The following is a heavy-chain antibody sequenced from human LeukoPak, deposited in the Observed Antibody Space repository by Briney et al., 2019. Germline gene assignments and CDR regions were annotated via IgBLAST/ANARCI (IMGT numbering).Heavy chain of an antibody. CDR1: GFTFSTYN. CDR2: ITSTSTYV. Sequence: GGSLRLSCEASGFTFSTYNMNWVRQAPGKRLEWVSSITSTSTYVFYADSVKGRFTISRDNAKNSLYLQMNSLRAEDTAVYYCARDPYSGSYGDYYYYYMDLWGQGTTVTISS. V-gene: IGHV3-21*01. J-gene: IGHJ6*03. D-gene: IGHD1-26*01. CDR3: ARDPYSGSYGDYYYYYMDL.